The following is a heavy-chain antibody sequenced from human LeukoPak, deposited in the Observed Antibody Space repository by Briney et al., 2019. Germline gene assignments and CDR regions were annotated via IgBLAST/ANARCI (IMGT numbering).Heavy chain of an antibody. CDR2: ISSSGSTI. CDR3: ASITIAAAGTD. Sequence: GGSLRLSCAASGFTFSSYEMNWVRQAPGKGLEWVSYISSSGSTIYYADSVKGRFTISRDNAKNSLYLQMNSLRAEDTAVYYCASITIAAAGTDWGQGTLVTVSS. J-gene: IGHJ4*02. D-gene: IGHD6-13*01. CDR1: GFTFSSYE. V-gene: IGHV3-48*03.